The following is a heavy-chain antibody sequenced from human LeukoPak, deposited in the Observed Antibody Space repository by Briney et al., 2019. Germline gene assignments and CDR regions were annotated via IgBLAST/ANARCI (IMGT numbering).Heavy chain of an antibody. Sequence: GASVKVSCKVSGYTLTELSMHWVRQAPGKGLEWMGGFDPEDGETIYAQKFQGRVTMTEDTSTDTAYMELSSLRSEDTAVYYCATGSTPTAFPYDYFDYWGQGTLVTVSS. D-gene: IGHD3-3*02. CDR3: ATGSTPTAFPYDYFDY. CDR2: FDPEDGET. J-gene: IGHJ4*02. CDR1: GYTLTELS. V-gene: IGHV1-24*01.